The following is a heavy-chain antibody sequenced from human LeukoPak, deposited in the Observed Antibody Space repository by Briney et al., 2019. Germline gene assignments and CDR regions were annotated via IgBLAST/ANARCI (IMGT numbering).Heavy chain of an antibody. CDR1: GFTFRSYG. CDR3: AKDLDYYDGSGYFDS. J-gene: IGHJ4*02. CDR2: VSYDGINQ. D-gene: IGHD3-22*01. Sequence: GGSLRLSCAASGFTFRSYGMHWVRQAPGKGLEWVAVVSYDGINQYYGDSVKGRFTISRDDSKNTLYLQMNFLIAEDTAVYYCAKDLDYYDGSGYFDSWGQGTLVTVSS. V-gene: IGHV3-30*18.